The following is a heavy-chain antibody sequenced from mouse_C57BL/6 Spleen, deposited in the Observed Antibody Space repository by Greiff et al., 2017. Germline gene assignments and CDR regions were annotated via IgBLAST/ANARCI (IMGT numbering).Heavy chain of an antibody. D-gene: IGHD3-2*02. J-gene: IGHJ2*01. V-gene: IGHV1-52*01. CDR2: IDPSDSET. CDR1: GYTFTSYW. CDR3: ARGTAQEQGVFDY. Sequence: VQLQQPGAELVRPGSSVKMSCKASGYTFTSYWMHWVKQRPVKGLEWIGNIDPSDSETHYNQKFKGKATLTVDKSSSTAYMQLSSLTSEDSAVDYCARGTAQEQGVFDYWGQGTTLTVSA.